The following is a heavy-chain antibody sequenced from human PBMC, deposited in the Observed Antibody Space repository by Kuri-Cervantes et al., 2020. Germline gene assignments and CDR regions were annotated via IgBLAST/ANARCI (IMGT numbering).Heavy chain of an antibody. CDR1: GFTFSSYG. V-gene: IGHV3-33*01. CDR3: ARDRGMMLLWFGGGMDV. J-gene: IGHJ6*02. Sequence: GGSLRLSCAASGFTFSSYGMHWVRQAPGKGLEWVAVIWYDGSNKYYADSVKGRLIISRDNSKNTLDLQMNSLRAEDTAVYYCARDRGMMLLWFGGGMDVWGQGTTVTVSS. D-gene: IGHD3-10*01. CDR2: IWYDGSNK.